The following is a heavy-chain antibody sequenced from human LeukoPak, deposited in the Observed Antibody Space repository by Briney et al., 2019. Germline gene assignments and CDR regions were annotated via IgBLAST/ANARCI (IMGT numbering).Heavy chain of an antibody. D-gene: IGHD2-8*02. CDR1: GFTFSSYA. V-gene: IGHV3-30*04. Sequence: GGSLRLSCAAYGFTFSSYAMHWVRQAPGKGLGWVTVISYHARDQFYADSVKGRFTVSRDNSKNTLYLQMNSLRAEDSAVYYCAAQPCSGGVCYLDYWGQGTLVTVSS. CDR2: ISYHARDQ. CDR3: AAQPCSGGVCYLDY. J-gene: IGHJ4*02.